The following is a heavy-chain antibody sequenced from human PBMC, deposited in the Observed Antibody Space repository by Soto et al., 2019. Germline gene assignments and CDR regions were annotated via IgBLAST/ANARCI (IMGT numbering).Heavy chain of an antibody. Sequence: ASGGTFSSYAISWVRQAPGQGLEWMGGIIPIFGTANYAQKFQGRVTITADESTSTAYMELSSLRSEDTAVYYCARVVVAATYYYYYYGMDVWGQGTTVTVSS. CDR2: IIPIFGTA. J-gene: IGHJ6*02. CDR1: GGTFSSYA. V-gene: IGHV1-69*01. D-gene: IGHD2-15*01. CDR3: ARVVVAATYYYYYYGMDV.